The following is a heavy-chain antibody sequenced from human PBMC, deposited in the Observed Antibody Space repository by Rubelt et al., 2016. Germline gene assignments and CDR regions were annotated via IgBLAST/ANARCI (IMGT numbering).Heavy chain of an antibody. V-gene: IGHV4-39*01. CDR1: GASISSSTYY. CDR2: IDYSGNT. CDR3: SIYYSSTNWAYCQH. Sequence: QLQLQESGPGLVKPSETLSLTCSVSGASISSSTYYWGWIRQPPGRGLEWIGSIDYSGNTYYKPSLETRVTISVDTSKNQFPLKPSSVTASDTAVYYCSIYYSSTNWAYCQHWARAPWSPSPQ. D-gene: IGHD2-2*01. J-gene: IGHJ1*01.